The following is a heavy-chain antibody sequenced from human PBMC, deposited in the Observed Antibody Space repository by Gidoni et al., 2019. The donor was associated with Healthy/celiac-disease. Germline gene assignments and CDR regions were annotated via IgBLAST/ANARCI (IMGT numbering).Heavy chain of an antibody. D-gene: IGHD5-18*01. CDR3: ARDPWYYSYGYYFDY. Sequence: QVQLVESGGGVVQPGRSLRLSCAASGFTFSSYAMHWVRQAPGKGLEWVAVISYDGSNKYYADSVKGRFTISRDNSKNTLYLQMNSLRAEDTAVYYCARDPWYYSYGYYFDYWGQGTLVTVSS. J-gene: IGHJ4*02. CDR2: ISYDGSNK. CDR1: GFTFSSYA. V-gene: IGHV3-30-3*01.